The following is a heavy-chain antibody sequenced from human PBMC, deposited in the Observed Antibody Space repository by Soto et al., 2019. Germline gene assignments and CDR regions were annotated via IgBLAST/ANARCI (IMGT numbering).Heavy chain of an antibody. CDR3: ARARPVVITTGFDY. V-gene: IGHV1-18*01. CDR2: ISAYNGNT. J-gene: IGHJ4*02. Sequence: ASVKVSCKASGYIFTSYGISWVRQAPGQGLEWMGWISAYNGNTNYAQKLQGRVTMTTDTSTSTAYMELRSLRSDDTAVYYCARARPVVITTGFDYWGQGTLVTVS. D-gene: IGHD3-22*01. CDR1: GYIFTSYG.